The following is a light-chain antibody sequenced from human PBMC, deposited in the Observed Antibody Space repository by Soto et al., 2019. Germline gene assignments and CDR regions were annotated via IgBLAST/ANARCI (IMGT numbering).Light chain of an antibody. CDR3: SSYTSSSTLDV. V-gene: IGLV2-14*01. CDR2: EVS. J-gene: IGLJ1*01. CDR1: SSDVGRYNY. Sequence: QSALTQPASVSGSPGQSITISCTGTSSDVGRYNYVSWYQQHPGKAPKLMIYEVSNRPSGVSNRFSGSKSGNTASLTISGLQAEDEADYYGSSYTSSSTLDVFGTGTKLTVL.